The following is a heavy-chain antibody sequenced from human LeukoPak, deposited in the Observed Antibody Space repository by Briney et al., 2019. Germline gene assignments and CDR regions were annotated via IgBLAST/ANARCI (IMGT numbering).Heavy chain of an antibody. D-gene: IGHD3-9*01. J-gene: IGHJ6*02. CDR1: GFTFSSYG. Sequence: GRSLRLSCAASGFTFSSYGMHWARQAPGKGLEWVAVISYDGSNKYYADSVKGRFTISRDNSKNTLYLQMNSLRAGDTAVYYCAKANILTGYYPQYDYYGMDVWGQGTTVTVSS. CDR3: AKANILTGYYPQYDYYGMDV. V-gene: IGHV3-30*18. CDR2: ISYDGSNK.